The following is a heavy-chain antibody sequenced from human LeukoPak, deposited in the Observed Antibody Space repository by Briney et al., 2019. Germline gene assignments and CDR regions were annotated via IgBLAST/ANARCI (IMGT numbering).Heavy chain of an antibody. CDR1: GGSFSGYY. V-gene: IGHV4-34*01. J-gene: IGHJ3*02. D-gene: IGHD2-15*01. CDR2: IHHSGST. CDR3: ARALLDAFDI. Sequence: SETLSLTCAVYGGSFSGYYWSWIRQPPGKGLEWIGEIHHSGSTNYNPSLKSRVTISVDTSKNQFSLKLSSVTAADTAVYYCARALLDAFDIWGQGTMVTVSS.